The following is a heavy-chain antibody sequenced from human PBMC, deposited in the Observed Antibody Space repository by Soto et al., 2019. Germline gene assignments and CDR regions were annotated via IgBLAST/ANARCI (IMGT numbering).Heavy chain of an antibody. CDR3: AKVTRVSGTTREYYGMDV. D-gene: IGHD1-20*01. CDR2: ISGSSGST. V-gene: IGHV3-23*01. CDR1: GFTVSSNA. Sequence: EVQLLESGGGLVQPGGSLRLSCAASGFTVSSNAMSWVRQAPGKGLEWVSGISGSSGSTYNAESVKCRFTVSRDNSKNTLYLQMNSLRAEDTALYYCAKVTRVSGTTREYYGMDVWGQGTTVTVSS. J-gene: IGHJ6*02.